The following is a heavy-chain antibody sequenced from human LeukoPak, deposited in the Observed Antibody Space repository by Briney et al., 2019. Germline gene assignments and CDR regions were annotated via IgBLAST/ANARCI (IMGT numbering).Heavy chain of an antibody. J-gene: IGHJ4*02. CDR2: ISWNSGSI. Sequence: GRSLRLSCAASGFTFDDYAMHWVRQAPGKGLEWVSGISWNSGSIGYADSVKGRFTISRDNAKNSLYLQMYSLRAEDTALYYCAKDRGNYYDSSGPFDYWGQGTLVTVSS. CDR1: GFTFDDYA. V-gene: IGHV3-9*01. D-gene: IGHD3-22*01. CDR3: AKDRGNYYDSSGPFDY.